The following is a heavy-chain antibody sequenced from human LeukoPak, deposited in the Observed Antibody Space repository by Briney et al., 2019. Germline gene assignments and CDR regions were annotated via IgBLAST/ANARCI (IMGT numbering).Heavy chain of an antibody. Sequence: SETLSLTCAVYGGSFSGYYWSWIRQPPGKGLEWIGEINHSGSTNYNPSLKSRVTISVDTSKNQFSLKLSSVTAADTAVYYCARGSYCSSTSCFCYYYYYGMDVWGQGTTVTVSS. CDR2: INHSGST. CDR1: GGSFSGYY. D-gene: IGHD2-2*01. J-gene: IGHJ6*02. V-gene: IGHV4-34*01. CDR3: ARGSYCSSTSCFCYYYYYGMDV.